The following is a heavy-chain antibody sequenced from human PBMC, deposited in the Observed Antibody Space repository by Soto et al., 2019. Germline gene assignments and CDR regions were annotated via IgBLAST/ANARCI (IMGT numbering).Heavy chain of an antibody. V-gene: IGHV3-21*01. CDR2: ISSSSSYI. D-gene: IGHD6-19*01. J-gene: IGHJ4*02. CDR3: ARDHDIGFKYSSGYIGY. Sequence: RRLSCAASGFTFSSYSMNWVRQAPGKGLEWVSSISSSSSYIYYADSVKGRFTISRDNAKNSLYLQMNSLRAEDTAVYYCARDHDIGFKYSSGYIGYWGQGTLVTVSS. CDR1: GFTFSSYS.